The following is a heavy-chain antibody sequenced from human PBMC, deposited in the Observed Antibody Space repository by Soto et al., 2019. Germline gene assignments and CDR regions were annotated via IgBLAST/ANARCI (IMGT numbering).Heavy chain of an antibody. J-gene: IGHJ4*02. CDR3: ARLGGSYQEPTLFDY. CDR1: GGSISSSSYY. CDR2: IYYSGST. D-gene: IGHD1-26*01. V-gene: IGHV4-39*01. Sequence: SETLSLTCTVSGGSISSSSYYWGWIRQPPGKGLEWIGSIYYSGSTYYNPSLKSRVTISVDTSKNQFSLKLSSVTAADTAVYYWARLGGSYQEPTLFDYWGQGTLVTVSS.